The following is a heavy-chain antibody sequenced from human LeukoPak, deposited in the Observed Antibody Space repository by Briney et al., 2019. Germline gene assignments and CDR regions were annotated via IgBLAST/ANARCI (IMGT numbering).Heavy chain of an antibody. CDR1: GFTFSNAW. Sequence: GGSLRLSCAASGFTFSNAWMSWVRQAPGKGLEWVGRIKSKTDGGTTDYAAPVKGRFTISRDDSKNTLYLQMNSLKTEDTAVYYCAKDRKEYGNYDYYMDVWGKGTTVTVSS. V-gene: IGHV3-15*01. CDR3: AKDRKEYGNYDYYMDV. CDR2: IKSKTDGGTT. J-gene: IGHJ6*03. D-gene: IGHD2/OR15-2a*01.